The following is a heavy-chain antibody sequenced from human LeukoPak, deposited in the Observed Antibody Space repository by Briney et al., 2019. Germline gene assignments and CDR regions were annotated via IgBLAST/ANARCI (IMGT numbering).Heavy chain of an antibody. J-gene: IGHJ3*02. V-gene: IGHV4-39*07. CDR2: IYYSGST. Sequence: SETLSLTCTVSGGSISSSSYYWGWIRQPPGKGLEWIGSIYYSGSTYYNPSLKSRVTMSVDTSKNQFSLKLSSVTAADTAVYYCARDKLDAFDIWGQGTMVTVSS. CDR3: ARDKLDAFDI. CDR1: GGSISSSSYY. D-gene: IGHD1-26*01.